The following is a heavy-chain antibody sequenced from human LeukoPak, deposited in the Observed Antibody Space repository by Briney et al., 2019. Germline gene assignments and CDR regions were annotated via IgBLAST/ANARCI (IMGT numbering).Heavy chain of an antibody. V-gene: IGHV4-59*01. J-gene: IGHJ3*02. CDR2: IYYSGST. D-gene: IGHD1-26*01. Sequence: SETLSLTCTVSGGSISSYYWSWIRQPPGKGLEWIGYIYYSGSTDYNPSLKSRVTISLDTSKNQFSLRLSSVTAADTAVYYCARETRLHSGSYSNDAFDIWGQGTMVTVSS. CDR1: GGSISSYY. CDR3: ARETRLHSGSYSNDAFDI.